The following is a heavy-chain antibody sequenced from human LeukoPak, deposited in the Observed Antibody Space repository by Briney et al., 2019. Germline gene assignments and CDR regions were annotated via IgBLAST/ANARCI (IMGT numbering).Heavy chain of an antibody. CDR3: AKDSNEALDY. Sequence: GRSLRLSCVVTGFTFSSYGMNLVRQAPGKGMEWVAVIWYDGSNKNYADSLKGRFTIARDNSKSTLYLQMNSPRADDTDVYYYAKDSNEALDYWGQGTLVTVSS. CDR2: IWYDGSNK. D-gene: IGHD2-2*01. V-gene: IGHV3-33*06. J-gene: IGHJ4*02. CDR1: GFTFSSYG.